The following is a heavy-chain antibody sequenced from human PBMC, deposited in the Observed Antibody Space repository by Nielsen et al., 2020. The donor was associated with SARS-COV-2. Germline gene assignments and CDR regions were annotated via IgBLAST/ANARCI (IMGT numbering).Heavy chain of an antibody. CDR3: ARIGAYYGSGTYPDH. D-gene: IGHD3-10*01. V-gene: IGHV1-18*04. CDR1: GYTFNTYG. CDR2: ISGYNGNT. Sequence: ASVKVSCKASGYTFNTYGINWVRQAPGLGLEWMGWISGYNGNTNYAQKFQGRVTMTTDTSTSTVYMELRSLRFDDTAVYYCARIGAYYGSGTYPDHWGQGTMVTVSS. J-gene: IGHJ4*02.